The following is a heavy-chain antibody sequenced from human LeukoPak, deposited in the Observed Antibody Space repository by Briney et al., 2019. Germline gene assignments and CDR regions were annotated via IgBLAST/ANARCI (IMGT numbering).Heavy chain of an antibody. CDR2: ISYDGSNK. J-gene: IGHJ4*02. Sequence: PGGSLRLSCAASGFTFSSYGMHWVRQAPGKGLEWVAVISYDGSNKYYADSVKGRFTISRDNSKNTLYLQMNSLRAEDTAVYYCAKIPPYFDWLSDTFDYWGQGTLVTVSS. V-gene: IGHV3-30*18. D-gene: IGHD3-9*01. CDR3: AKIPPYFDWLSDTFDY. CDR1: GFTFSSYG.